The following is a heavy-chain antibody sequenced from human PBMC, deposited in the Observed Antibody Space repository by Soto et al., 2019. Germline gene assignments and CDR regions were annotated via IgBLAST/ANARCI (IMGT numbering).Heavy chain of an antibody. J-gene: IGHJ3*01. CDR1: GGSFSSGAFY. CDR2: IYNSAST. CDR3: ARGSTHREADAFDV. D-gene: IGHD3-10*01. V-gene: IGHV4-30-4*01. Sequence: QVQLQESGPGLVKPSQTLSLTCNVSGGSFSSGAFYWSWIRQPPGKGLEWIGYIYNSASTDYHPSLKSRLTISVDTSKNQFYLKLGSVTAADTAFYYCARGSTHREADAFDVWGQGTMVTVSS.